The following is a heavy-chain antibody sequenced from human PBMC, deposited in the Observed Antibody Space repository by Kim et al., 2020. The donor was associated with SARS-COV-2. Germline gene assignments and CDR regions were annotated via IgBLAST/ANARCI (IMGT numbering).Heavy chain of an antibody. J-gene: IGHJ5*02. D-gene: IGHD3-22*01. CDR3: ARPPYTEYYYDSSGYPT. Sequence: VKGRFTISRDKAKNSLYLQMNSLRAEETAVYYCARPPYTEYYYDSSGYPTWGQGTLVTVSS. V-gene: IGHV3-11*06.